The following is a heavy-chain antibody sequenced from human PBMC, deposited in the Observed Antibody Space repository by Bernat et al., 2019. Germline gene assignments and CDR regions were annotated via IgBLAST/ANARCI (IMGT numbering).Heavy chain of an antibody. CDR1: GGSISGYY. CDR2: IYYSGST. D-gene: IGHD2-15*01. V-gene: IGHV4-59*01. CDR3: ARDLSGGSHAFDI. J-gene: IGHJ3*02. Sequence: QVQLQESGPGLVKPSETLSLTCSVSGGSISGYYWSWIRQPPGKELEWIGYIYYSGSTNYNPSLMSRITFSVDTSKNQFSLNLKSVTAADTAMYFCARDLSGGSHAFDIWGQGTVVTVSS.